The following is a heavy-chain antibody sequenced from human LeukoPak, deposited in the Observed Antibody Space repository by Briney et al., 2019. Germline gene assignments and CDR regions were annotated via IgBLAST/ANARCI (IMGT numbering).Heavy chain of an antibody. CDR1: GGSITNYY. CDR2: IYYSGTT. J-gene: IGHJ4*02. Sequence: SETLSLTCTVSGGSITNYYWSWIRQPPGEGLGWIGYIYYSGTTNYNPSLKSRVTISIDTSKNQFSLKLNAVTAADTAVYYCGRCAGYRGSIVYLVQGTQVSDPS. D-gene: IGHD1-26*01. V-gene: IGHV4-59*01. CDR3: GRCAGYRGSIVY.